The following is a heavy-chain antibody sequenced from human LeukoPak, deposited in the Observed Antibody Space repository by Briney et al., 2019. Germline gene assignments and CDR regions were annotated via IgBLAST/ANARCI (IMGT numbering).Heavy chain of an antibody. D-gene: IGHD3-9*01. CDR3: ATNHPNGGGGRYFDWSPID. J-gene: IGHJ4*02. CDR2: ISFSVNTK. Sequence: PGGSLRLSCAASGFTFSDYSMNWVRQAPGKGLEWVSYISFSVNTKYYGDSVKGRFTISRDNAKNSLHLQMNSLRVEDTAVYYCATNHPNGGGGRYFDWSPIDWGQGTLVTVSS. CDR1: GFTFSDYS. V-gene: IGHV3-48*04.